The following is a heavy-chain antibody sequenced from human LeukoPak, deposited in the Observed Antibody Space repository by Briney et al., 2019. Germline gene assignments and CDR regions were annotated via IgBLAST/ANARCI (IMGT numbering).Heavy chain of an antibody. J-gene: IGHJ4*02. Sequence: SETLSLTCTVSGGSISSGDYYWSWIRRPPGKGLEWIGYIYYSGSTYYNPSLKSRVTISVDTSKNQFSLKLSSVTAADTAVYYCARVSQQLVQTSSFDYWGQGTLVTVSS. D-gene: IGHD6-13*01. V-gene: IGHV4-30-4*01. CDR3: ARVSQQLVQTSSFDY. CDR1: GGSISSGDYY. CDR2: IYYSGST.